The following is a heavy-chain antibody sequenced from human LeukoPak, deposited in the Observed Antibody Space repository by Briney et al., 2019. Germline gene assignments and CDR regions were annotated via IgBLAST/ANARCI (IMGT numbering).Heavy chain of an antibody. Sequence: SQTLSLTCTVSGGSISSGSYYWSWIRQPAGKGLEWIGRIYTSGSTNYNPSLKSRVTMSVDTSKNQFSLKLSSVTAADTAVYYCASAFYYYYYMDVWGKGTTVTVSS. CDR1: GGSISSGSYY. J-gene: IGHJ6*03. CDR3: ASAFYYYYYMDV. CDR2: IYTSGST. V-gene: IGHV4-61*02.